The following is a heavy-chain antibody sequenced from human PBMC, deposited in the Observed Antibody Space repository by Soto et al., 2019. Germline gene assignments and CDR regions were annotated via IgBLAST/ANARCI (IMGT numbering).Heavy chain of an antibody. V-gene: IGHV3-73*01. J-gene: IGHJ5*02. Sequence: GGSLRLSCAASGFTFSGSAMHWVRQASGKGLEWVGRIRSKTNNYATEYAASVKGRFTISRDDLRNMAYLQMNSLKTEDTAVYFCTSHTIYGHYVNHWGEGT. CDR1: GFTFSGSA. CDR2: IRSKTNNYAT. D-gene: IGHD4-17*01. CDR3: TSHTIYGHYVNH.